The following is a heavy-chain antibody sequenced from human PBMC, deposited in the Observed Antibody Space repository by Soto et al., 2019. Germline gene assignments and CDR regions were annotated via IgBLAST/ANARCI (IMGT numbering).Heavy chain of an antibody. Sequence: QVQLVQSGAEVKKPGASVKVSCKVSGYTLTELSMHWVRQAPGKGLEWMGGFDPEDGETIYAQKFQGRVTMTEDTSTDTAYMELSSLGSEDTAVYYCATDLRYYGSGINWFDPWGQGTLVTVSS. J-gene: IGHJ5*02. V-gene: IGHV1-24*01. CDR2: FDPEDGET. D-gene: IGHD3-10*01. CDR3: ATDLRYYGSGINWFDP. CDR1: GYTLTELS.